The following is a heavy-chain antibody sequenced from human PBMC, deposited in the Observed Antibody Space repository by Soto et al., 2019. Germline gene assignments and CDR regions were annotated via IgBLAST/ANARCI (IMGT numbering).Heavy chain of an antibody. V-gene: IGHV1-18*01. CDR1: GYTFTSYG. J-gene: IGHJ5*02. CDR3: ARDPAYYDFWSGANWFDP. Sequence: QVQLVQSGAEVKKPGASVKVSCKASGYTFTSYGISWVRQAPGQGLEWMGWISAYNGNTNYAQKLQGRVTMTTDTPTSTAYMELRSLRSDDTAVYYCARDPAYYDFWSGANWFDPWGQGTLVTVSS. D-gene: IGHD3-3*01. CDR2: ISAYNGNT.